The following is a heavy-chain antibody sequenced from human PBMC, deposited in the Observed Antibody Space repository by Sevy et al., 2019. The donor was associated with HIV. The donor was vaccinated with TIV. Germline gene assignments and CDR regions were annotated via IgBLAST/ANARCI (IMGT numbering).Heavy chain of an antibody. J-gene: IGHJ4*02. Sequence: GGSLRLSCVASGFTYSMNWVRQAPGQGLAWDSYISDSSATKHYAASLKGRFTISRDNARNSLYLQLNTVIAEDTAVYYCASQSGGSERLYYFDSWGQGTLVTVSS. D-gene: IGHD2-15*01. CDR1: GFTYS. V-gene: IGHV3-48*01. CDR3: ASQSGGSERLYYFDS. CDR2: ISDSSATK.